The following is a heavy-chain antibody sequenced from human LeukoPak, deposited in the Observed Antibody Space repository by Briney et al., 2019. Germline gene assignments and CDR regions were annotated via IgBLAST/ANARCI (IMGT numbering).Heavy chain of an antibody. V-gene: IGHV3-74*01. D-gene: IGHD4-17*01. Sequence: GGSLRLSCAASGFTITNSWMHWVRQAPGKGLVWVSRISSGGSSLDYADSVKGRFTISRDIAKNTLYLQMSSLRPEDTAVYCCAREADNGDYPMNSWGHGTLVSVSS. CDR1: GFTITNSW. CDR2: ISSGGSSL. J-gene: IGHJ5*01. CDR3: AREADNGDYPMNS.